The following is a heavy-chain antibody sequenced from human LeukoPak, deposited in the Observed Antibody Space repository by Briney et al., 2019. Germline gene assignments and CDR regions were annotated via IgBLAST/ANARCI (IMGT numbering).Heavy chain of an antibody. D-gene: IGHD3-22*01. Sequence: SETLSLTCAVYGGSFSGYYWRWIRHPPGKGLEWIGEINHSGSTNYNPSLKSRVTISVDTSKNQFSLKLSSVTAADTAVYYCASSGYYFPFDYWGQGTLVTVSS. CDR2: INHSGST. V-gene: IGHV4-34*01. CDR1: GGSFSGYY. CDR3: ASSGYYFPFDY. J-gene: IGHJ4*02.